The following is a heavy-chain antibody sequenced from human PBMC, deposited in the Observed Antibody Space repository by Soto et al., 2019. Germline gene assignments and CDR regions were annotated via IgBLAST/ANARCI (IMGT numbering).Heavy chain of an antibody. D-gene: IGHD4-17*01. V-gene: IGHV4-59*01. CDR3: ASSPTLRRLYYFDY. J-gene: IGHJ4*02. Sequence: SETLSLTCTVSGGSISSYYWSWTRQPPGKGLEWIGYIYYSGSTNYNPSLKSRVTIAVDTSKNQFSLKLSSVTAADTAVYYCASSPTLRRLYYFDYWGQGTLVTVSS. CDR2: IYYSGST. CDR1: GGSISSYY.